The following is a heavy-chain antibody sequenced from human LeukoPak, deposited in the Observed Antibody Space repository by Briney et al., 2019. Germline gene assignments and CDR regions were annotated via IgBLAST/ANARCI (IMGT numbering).Heavy chain of an antibody. CDR2: INPSGGST. Sequence: ASVKVSCKASGYTFTSYYMHWVRQAPGQGLEWMGIINPSGGSTSYAQKFQGRVTMTRNTSISTAYMELSSLRSEDTAVYYCARAPYDSAAFDIWGQGTMVTVSS. CDR1: GYTFTSYY. V-gene: IGHV1-46*01. CDR3: ARAPYDSAAFDI. D-gene: IGHD3-22*01. J-gene: IGHJ3*02.